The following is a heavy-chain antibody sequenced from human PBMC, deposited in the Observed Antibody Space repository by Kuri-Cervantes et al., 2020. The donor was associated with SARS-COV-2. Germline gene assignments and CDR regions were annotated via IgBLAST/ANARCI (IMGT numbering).Heavy chain of an antibody. CDR3: ARHGGYDHLRPHYYHYYYMDV. D-gene: IGHD5-12*01. Sequence: SETLSLTCTVSGDSIGSGDFFWGWIRQSPGKGLEWIGYIYYRGNTYYSPSLKSRLTISVDTSKNQFSLKLSPVTAADTAVYYCARHGGYDHLRPHYYHYYYMDVWGKGTTVTVSS. CDR2: IYYRGNT. J-gene: IGHJ6*03. V-gene: IGHV4-30-4*08. CDR1: GDSIGSGDFF.